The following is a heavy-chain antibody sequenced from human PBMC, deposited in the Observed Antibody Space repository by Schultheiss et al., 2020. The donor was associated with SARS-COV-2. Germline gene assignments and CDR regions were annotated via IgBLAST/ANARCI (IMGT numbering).Heavy chain of an antibody. CDR3: AKWKGLEWSKARGAGY. D-gene: IGHD3-3*01. CDR1: GFTFDDYA. CDR2: IKQDGSEK. Sequence: GGSLRLSCAASGFTFDDYAMHWVRQAPGKGLEWVANIKQDGSEKYYVDSVKGRFTISRDNAKNTLYLQMNSLRAEDTAVYYCAKWKGLEWSKARGAGYWGQGTLVTVSS. V-gene: IGHV3-7*03. J-gene: IGHJ4*02.